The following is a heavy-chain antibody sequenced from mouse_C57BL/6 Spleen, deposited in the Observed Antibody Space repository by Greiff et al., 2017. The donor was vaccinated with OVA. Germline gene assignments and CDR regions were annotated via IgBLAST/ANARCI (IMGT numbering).Heavy chain of an antibody. D-gene: IGHD1-1*01. V-gene: IGHV1-39*01. CDR3: AREPITTVVAPYYFDY. Sequence: VQLQQSGPELVKPGASVKISCKASGYSFTDYNMNWVKQSNGKSLEWIGVINPNYGTTSYNQKFKGKATLTVDKSYSTAYMQLNSLTSEDSAVYYFAREPITTVVAPYYFDYWGQGTTLTVSS. J-gene: IGHJ2*01. CDR2: INPNYGTT. CDR1: GYSFTDYN.